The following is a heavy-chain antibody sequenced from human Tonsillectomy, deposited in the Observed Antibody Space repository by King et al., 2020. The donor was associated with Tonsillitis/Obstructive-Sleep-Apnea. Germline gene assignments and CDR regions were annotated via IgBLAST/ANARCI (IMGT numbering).Heavy chain of an antibody. CDR2: IYPGDSET. Sequence: QLVQSGAEVKKPGESLQISCKASGFIFNTYWIAWVRQMPGKGLEWMGIIYPGDSETRFSPSFQGRVTMSVDKSVSTAYLQWRSLKASDTATYYCARCNGDYGCGYWGQGTLVTVSS. CDR1: GFIFNTYW. J-gene: IGHJ4*02. V-gene: IGHV5-51*03. CDR3: ARCNGDYGCGY. D-gene: IGHD4-17*01.